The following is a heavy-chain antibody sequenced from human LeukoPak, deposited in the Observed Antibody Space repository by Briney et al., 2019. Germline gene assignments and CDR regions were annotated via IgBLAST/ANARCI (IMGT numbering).Heavy chain of an antibody. Sequence: GGSLRLSCAASGFSFSTYYVNWVRQAPGKGLEWVSCISSSSTYIYYADSVRGRFAISRDNAKNSLYLQMNSLRADDTAVYYCARENHGSFDYWGQGSLVTVSS. CDR1: GFSFSTYY. V-gene: IGHV3-21*01. J-gene: IGHJ4*02. CDR3: ARENHGSFDY. D-gene: IGHD1-14*01. CDR2: ISSSSTYI.